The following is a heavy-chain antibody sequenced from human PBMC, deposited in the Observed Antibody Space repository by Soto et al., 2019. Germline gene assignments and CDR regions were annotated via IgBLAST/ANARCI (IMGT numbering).Heavy chain of an antibody. V-gene: IGHV1-3*01. CDR2: INAGNGNT. J-gene: IGHJ4*02. CDR1: GYTFTSYA. Sequence: ASVKVSCKASGYTFTSYAMHWVRQAPGQRLEWMGWINAGNGNTKYSQKFQGRVTITRDTSASTAYMELSSLRSEDTAVYYCARGVYYYDSSGYYGEFDYWGQGTLVTVSS. CDR3: ARGVYYYDSSGYYGEFDY. D-gene: IGHD3-22*01.